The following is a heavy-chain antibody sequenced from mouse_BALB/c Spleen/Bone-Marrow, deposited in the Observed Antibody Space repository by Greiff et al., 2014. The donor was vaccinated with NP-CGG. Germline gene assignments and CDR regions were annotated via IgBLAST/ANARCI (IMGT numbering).Heavy chain of an antibody. CDR3: TRLELRRGGYALDY. CDR2: ISPSNGRS. D-gene: IGHD2-12*01. V-gene: IGHV1S81*02. J-gene: IGHJ4*01. CDR1: GYSFTSYW. Sequence: QVQLQQSRAELVKPGASVKLSCKASGYSFTSYWMHWVKQRPGQGLEWIGEISPSNGRSNYNEKFKSKATLTVDKSSSTAYMQLSGLTSEDSAVYYCTRLELRRGGYALDYWGLGTSVTVSS.